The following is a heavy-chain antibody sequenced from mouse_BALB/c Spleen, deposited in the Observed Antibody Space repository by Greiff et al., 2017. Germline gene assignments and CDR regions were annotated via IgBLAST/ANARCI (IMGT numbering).Heavy chain of an antibody. CDR1: GFTFSNYW. CDR3: TRGWEGDYFDY. J-gene: IGHJ2*01. D-gene: IGHD4-1*01. CDR2: IRLKSNNYAT. Sequence: VQLKQSGGGLVQPGGSMKLSCVASGFTFSNYWMNWVRQSPEKGLEWVAEIRLKSNNYATHYAESVKGRFTISRDDSKSSVYLQMNNLRAEDTGIYYCTRGWEGDYFDYWGQGTTLTVSS. V-gene: IGHV6-6*02.